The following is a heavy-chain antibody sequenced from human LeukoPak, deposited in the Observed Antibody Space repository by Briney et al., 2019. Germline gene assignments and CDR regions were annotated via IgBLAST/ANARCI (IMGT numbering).Heavy chain of an antibody. J-gene: IGHJ4*02. V-gene: IGHV4-39*01. CDR2: IYYSGST. CDR3: ARLEPRIVATRYYFDY. Sequence: SETLSLTCTVSGGSISSSSYYWGWIRQPPGKGLEWIGSIYYSGSTYYNPSLKSRVTISVDTSKNQFSLKLSSVTAADTAVYYCARLEPRIVATRYYFDYWGQGTLVTVSS. D-gene: IGHD5-12*01. CDR1: GGSISSSSYY.